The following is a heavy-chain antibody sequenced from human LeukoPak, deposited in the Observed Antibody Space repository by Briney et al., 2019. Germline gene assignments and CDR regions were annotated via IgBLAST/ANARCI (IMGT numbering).Heavy chain of an antibody. CDR1: GNRVSSNSAA. Sequence: SQTLSLTCAISGNRVSSNSAAWNWIRQSPSRGLEWLGRTYYRSKWYNDYAVSVKSRTTINPDTSKNQFSLQLNSVTPEDTAVYYCARSGVIGMVPFDHWGQGTLVTVSS. D-gene: IGHD2-21*01. CDR2: TYYRSKWYN. J-gene: IGHJ4*02. V-gene: IGHV6-1*01. CDR3: ARSGVIGMVPFDH.